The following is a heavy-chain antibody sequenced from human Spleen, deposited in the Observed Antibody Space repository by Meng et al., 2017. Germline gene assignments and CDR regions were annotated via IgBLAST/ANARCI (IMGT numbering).Heavy chain of an antibody. J-gene: IGHJ4*02. CDR2: ISGDST. V-gene: IGHV3-38-3*01. Sequence: GGSLRLSCAASGFTVSSNEMSWVRQAPGKGLEWVSSISGDSTYYADSGKGRFTISRDNSKNTLHLQMNSLRAGDTAVYYCARDQQYYFDYWGQGTLVTVSS. CDR1: GFTVSSNE. D-gene: IGHD6-13*01. CDR3: ARDQQYYFDY.